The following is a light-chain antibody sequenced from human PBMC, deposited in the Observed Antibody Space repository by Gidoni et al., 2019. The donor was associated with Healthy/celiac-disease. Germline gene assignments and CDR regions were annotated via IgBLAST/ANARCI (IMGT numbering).Light chain of an antibody. Sequence: DFVMTQYPLSLPVTPGAPASISCRSSQILLPSNGYNYLDWYLQKPGQSPQLLIYLGSNRASGVPDRFSGSGSGTDFTLKISIVEAEDVGVYYCMQALQTPPTFGGGTKVEIK. J-gene: IGKJ4*01. CDR1: QILLPSNGYNY. CDR3: MQALQTPPT. CDR2: LGS. V-gene: IGKV2-28*01.